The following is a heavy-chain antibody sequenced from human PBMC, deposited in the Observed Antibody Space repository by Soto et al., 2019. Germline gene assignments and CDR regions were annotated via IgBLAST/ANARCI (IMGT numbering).Heavy chain of an antibody. CDR3: ARGRYCSKSSCYSYYYLYDMDV. D-gene: IGHD2-2*01. CDR1: GFTFNSHI. V-gene: IGHV3-30-3*01. Sequence: QVQLVESRGGVVQPGRSPRLSCVASGFTFNSHIMHWVRQAPGKGLEWVAVISNDGNNKYYADSVRGRFTISRDNSKNTLYLQMNSLRAVDTAVYYCARGRYCSKSSCYSYYYLYDMDVWGHGTTVTVSS. J-gene: IGHJ6*02. CDR2: ISNDGNNK.